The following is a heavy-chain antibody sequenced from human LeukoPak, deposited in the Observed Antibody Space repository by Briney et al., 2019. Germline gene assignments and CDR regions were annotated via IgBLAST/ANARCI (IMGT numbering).Heavy chain of an antibody. V-gene: IGHV5-51*01. Sequence: GESLQISCQGSGYSFTSYWIGWVRQMPGKGLEWMGIIYPGDSDTRYSPSFQGQVTISADKSISTAYLQWSSLKASDTTMYYCARQPYYYDSSGYFRGMDVWGQGTTVTVSS. J-gene: IGHJ6*02. CDR2: IYPGDSDT. D-gene: IGHD3-22*01. CDR1: GYSFTSYW. CDR3: ARQPYYYDSSGYFRGMDV.